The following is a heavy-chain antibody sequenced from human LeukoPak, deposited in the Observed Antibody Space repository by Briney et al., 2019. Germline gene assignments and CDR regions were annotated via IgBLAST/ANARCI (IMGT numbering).Heavy chain of an antibody. J-gene: IGHJ4*02. CDR3: ARDRGSLAASDSRTSDF. CDR2: ISADNGDT. V-gene: IGHV1-18*01. Sequence: ASVKVSCKASGYTFTNYGFSWVRQAPGQGLEWMGWISADNGDTNYAQKFQDRITLTTHTSTSTAYMDLGSLRSDDTAVYYCARDRGSLAASDSRTSDFWGQGTLVTVSS. CDR1: GYTFTNYG. D-gene: IGHD6-25*01.